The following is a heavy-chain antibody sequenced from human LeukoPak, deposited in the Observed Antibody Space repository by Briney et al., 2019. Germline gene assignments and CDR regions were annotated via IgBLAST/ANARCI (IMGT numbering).Heavy chain of an antibody. V-gene: IGHV3-21*01. D-gene: IGHD5-18*01. CDR3: AREVSGYSYAPNYNFDP. CDR2: ISSSSSYI. Sequence: GGSLRLSCAASGFTFGTYWMNWVRQAPGKGLEWVSSISSSSSYIYYADSVKGRFTISRDNAKNSLYLQMNSLRAEDTAVYYCAREVSGYSYAPNYNFDPWGQGTLVTVSS. CDR1: GFTFGTYW. J-gene: IGHJ5*02.